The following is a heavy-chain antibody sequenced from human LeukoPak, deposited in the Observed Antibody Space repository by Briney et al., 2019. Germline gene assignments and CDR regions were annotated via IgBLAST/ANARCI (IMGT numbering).Heavy chain of an antibody. V-gene: IGHV4-4*07. J-gene: IGHJ5*02. CDR1: GGSISSYY. CDR3: ARLALLTGYLRARWFDP. D-gene: IGHD3-9*01. CDR2: IYGTGTI. Sequence: SETLSLTCTVSGGSISSYYWSWIRQPAGKGLEWIGRIYGTGTITYNPSLQSRVTISVDTSKNQFSLKLSSVTAADTAVYYCARLALLTGYLRARWFDPWGQGTLVTVSS.